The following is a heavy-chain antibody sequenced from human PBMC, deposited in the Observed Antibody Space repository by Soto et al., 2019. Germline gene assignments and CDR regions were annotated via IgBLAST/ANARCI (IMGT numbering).Heavy chain of an antibody. J-gene: IGHJ4*02. CDR1: GFTFHHYY. D-gene: IGHD3-10*01. CDR2: ISGTGNTI. Sequence: QVQLVESGGGLARPGGSLRLSCAASGFTFHHYYMSWIRQAPGKGLEWVSYISGTGNTIYNADSVKGRFTISRDNAEDALFLQMDSLRADDTAVYYCVRSQGGILSDPFDHWGQGTLVTVSS. CDR3: VRSQGGILSDPFDH. V-gene: IGHV3-11*01.